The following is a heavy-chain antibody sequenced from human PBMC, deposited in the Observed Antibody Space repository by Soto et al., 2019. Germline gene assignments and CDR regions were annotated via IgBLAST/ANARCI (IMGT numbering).Heavy chain of an antibody. D-gene: IGHD6-19*01. CDR3: AGNPFKRGDYSGWYYYYYGMDV. Sequence: QVQLVQSGAEVKKPGSSVKVSCKASGGTFSSYAISWVRQAPGQGLEWMGGIIPIFGTANYAQKFQGRVTITADKSTSTAYMELSSLRSEDTAVYYCAGNPFKRGDYSGWYYYYYGMDVWGQGTTVTVSS. CDR1: GGTFSSYA. CDR2: IIPIFGTA. J-gene: IGHJ6*02. V-gene: IGHV1-69*06.